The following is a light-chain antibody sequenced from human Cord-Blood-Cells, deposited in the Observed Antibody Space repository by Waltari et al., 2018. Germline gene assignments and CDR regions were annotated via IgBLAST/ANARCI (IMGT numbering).Light chain of an antibody. V-gene: IGKV4-1*01. Sequence: DIVMTQSPDSLAVSLGERATINCKSSQSVLYSSNNKNYLAWYQQKPGQPPKLLIYLASTRESGVPDRFSGSGSGTDFTLTISSLQAEEVAVYYCQQYYSTPWTFGQGTKVEIK. CDR1: QSVLYSSNNKNY. CDR3: QQYYSTPWT. J-gene: IGKJ1*01. CDR2: LAS.